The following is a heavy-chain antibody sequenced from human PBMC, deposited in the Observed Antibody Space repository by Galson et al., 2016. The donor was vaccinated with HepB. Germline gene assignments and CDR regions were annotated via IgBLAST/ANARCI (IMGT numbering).Heavy chain of an antibody. CDR1: GFTFDTFW. J-gene: IGHJ4*02. CDR3: ARDYARGDLDS. D-gene: IGHD2-2*01. Sequence: SLRLSCAASGFTFDTFWMAWVRQAPGKGLEWVATIKGDGSEEYYLDSVRGRFTVSRDNAKNSVYLEMSNVRAEDTAVYYCARDYARGDLDSWGQGTLVTVSS. CDR2: IKGDGSEE. V-gene: IGHV3-7*01.